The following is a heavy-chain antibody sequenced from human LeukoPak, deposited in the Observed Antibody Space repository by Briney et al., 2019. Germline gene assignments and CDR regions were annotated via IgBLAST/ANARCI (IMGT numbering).Heavy chain of an antibody. CDR1: GFTFSSYA. V-gene: IGHV3-30-3*01. CDR2: ISYDGSNK. J-gene: IGHJ5*02. D-gene: IGHD3-22*01. Sequence: PGRSLRLSCAASGFTFSSYAMHWVRQAPGKGLEWVAVISYDGSNKYYADSVKGRFTISRDNSKNTLYLQMNSLRAEDTAVYYCARDFYYDSSGYPKNWFDPWGQGTLVTVSS. CDR3: ARDFYYDSSGYPKNWFDP.